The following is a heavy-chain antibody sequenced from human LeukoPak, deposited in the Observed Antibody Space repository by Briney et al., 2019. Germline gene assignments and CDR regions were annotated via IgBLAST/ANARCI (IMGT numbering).Heavy chain of an antibody. J-gene: IGHJ4*02. Sequence: SETLSLTCTVSGGSISSSSYYWGWIRQSPGKGLEWIGEMNQRGSMNYNPSLKSRVTISVDTSKNQFSLKLSSVTAADTAVYYCARSAAPDYWGQGTLVTVSS. CDR3: ARSAAPDY. D-gene: IGHD2-2*01. V-gene: IGHV4-39*07. CDR1: GGSISSSSYY. CDR2: MNQRGSM.